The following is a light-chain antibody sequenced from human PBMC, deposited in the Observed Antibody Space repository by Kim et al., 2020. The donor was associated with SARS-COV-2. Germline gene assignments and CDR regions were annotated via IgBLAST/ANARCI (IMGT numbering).Light chain of an antibody. V-gene: IGKV2-30*01. CDR3: MYGTHWPPSFT. Sequence: DVIMTQSPLSLPVTLGPPASISCRSSQSLVFSDGKTYLNWFHQRPGQSPRRLIYKVSNRDSGVPDRFSGSGSGTDFTLKISRVEAEDVGVYYCMYGTHWPPSFTFGGGTKVDIK. J-gene: IGKJ4*01. CDR2: KVS. CDR1: QSLVFSDGKTY.